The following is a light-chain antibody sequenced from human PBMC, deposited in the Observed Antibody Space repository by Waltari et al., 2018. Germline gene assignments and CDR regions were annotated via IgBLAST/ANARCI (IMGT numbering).Light chain of an antibody. Sequence: QSALTQLPSASGSPGQSVTLSCSGTSTDLTTYNYVSRYQHHPGRAPTLLIYEVGKRPSGVPGRCYGAKSGNTASLTVSGLQTEDEAVYYCSSYGGRDNLLFGGGTKLTGL. CDR3: SSYGGRDNLL. J-gene: IGLJ2*01. CDR2: EVG. CDR1: STDLTTYNY. V-gene: IGLV2-8*01.